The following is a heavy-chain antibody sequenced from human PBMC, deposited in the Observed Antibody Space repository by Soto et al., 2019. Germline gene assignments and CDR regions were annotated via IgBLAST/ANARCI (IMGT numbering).Heavy chain of an antibody. CDR2: ISSSGSTI. CDR1: GFTFSDDY. CDR3: ASGLWFGELWALYYMDV. J-gene: IGHJ6*03. D-gene: IGHD3-10*01. Sequence: GGSLRLSCADSGFTFSDDYMSWIRQAPGEGLEWVSYISSSGSTIYYADSVKGRFTISRDNAKNSLYLQMNSLRAEDTAVYYCASGLWFGELWALYYMDVWGQGTTVTVSS. V-gene: IGHV3-11*01.